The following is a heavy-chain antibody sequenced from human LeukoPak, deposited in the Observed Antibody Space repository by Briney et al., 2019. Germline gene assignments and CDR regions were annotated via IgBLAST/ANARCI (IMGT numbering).Heavy chain of an antibody. D-gene: IGHD3-10*01. CDR3: ARGPTWFEYYYYYGMDV. Sequence: PSETLSLTCTVSGGSISSGSYYWSWIRQPAGKGLEWIGRIYTSGSTNYNPSLKSRVTISVDTSKNQFSLKLSSVTAADTAVYYCARGPTWFEYYYYYGMDVWGQGTTVTVSS. CDR1: GGSISSGSYY. J-gene: IGHJ6*02. CDR2: IYTSGST. V-gene: IGHV4-61*02.